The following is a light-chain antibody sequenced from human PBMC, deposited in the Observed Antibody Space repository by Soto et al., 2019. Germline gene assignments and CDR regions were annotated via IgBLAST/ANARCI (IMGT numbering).Light chain of an antibody. CDR1: QTINNY. CDR3: QQYYSYPYT. Sequence: QMTQSRSSLSASVGACLTSTCRTSQTINNYLNWYQQKPGKAPKLLVYSASTLQSGVPSRFSGSGSGTDFTLTISCLQSEDFATYYCQQYYSYPYTFGQGTKVDI. J-gene: IGKJ2*01. CDR2: SAS. V-gene: IGKV1-39*01.